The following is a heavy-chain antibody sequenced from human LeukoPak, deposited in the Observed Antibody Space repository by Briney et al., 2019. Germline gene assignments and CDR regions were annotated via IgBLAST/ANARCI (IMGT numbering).Heavy chain of an antibody. J-gene: IGHJ6*03. D-gene: IGHD3-16*01. V-gene: IGHV4-59*01. CDR3: ARDGGIYYYYYMDV. CDR1: GGSITNYY. Sequence: SETLSLTCTVSGGSITNYYWSWIRQPPGKGLEWLGYIYYTGATKYNPSLESRVTISVDTSKSQFSLQLSSVTAADTAVYYCARDGGIYYYYYMDVWGKGTTVTVSS. CDR2: IYYTGAT.